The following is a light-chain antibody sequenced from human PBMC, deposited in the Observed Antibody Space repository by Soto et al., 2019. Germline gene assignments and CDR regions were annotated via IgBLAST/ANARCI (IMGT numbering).Light chain of an antibody. V-gene: IGKV3-20*01. CDR2: GVS. J-gene: IGKJ3*01. Sequence: EIVLTQSPGTLSLSPGERATLSCRASQSVSNNYLAWFQQKPGQAPRVLIYGVSSRATGIPDRFSGSGSGTDFTLTISRLEPEDFAVYYWQQYDRSPFTFGPGTKVDIK. CDR1: QSVSNNY. CDR3: QQYDRSPFT.